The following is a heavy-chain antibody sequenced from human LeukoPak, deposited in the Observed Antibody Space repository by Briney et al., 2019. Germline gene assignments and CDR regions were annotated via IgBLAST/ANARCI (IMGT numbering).Heavy chain of an antibody. CDR3: ARARPSDFWSPMSYYGMDV. CDR1: GGSISSYY. CDR2: IYTSGST. V-gene: IGHV4-4*07. J-gene: IGHJ6*02. D-gene: IGHD3-3*01. Sequence: SETLSLTCTVSGGSISSYYWSWIRQPAGKGLECIGRIYTSGSTNYNPSLKSRVTMSVDTFKNQFSLKLSSVAAADTAVYFCARARPSDFWSPMSYYGMDVWGQGTTVTVSS.